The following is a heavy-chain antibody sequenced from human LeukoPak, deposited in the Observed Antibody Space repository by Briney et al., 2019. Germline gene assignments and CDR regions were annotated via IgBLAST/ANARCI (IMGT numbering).Heavy chain of an antibody. Sequence: SETLSLTCTVFGGSISTNYWSWIRQPPGKGLEWIGYIYYSGRTNYNPSLKSRVTISIDTSKNQFSLKLSSVTAADTAMYFCTKEPNPLGQGTLVIVSS. CDR2: IYYSGRT. V-gene: IGHV4-59*12. CDR1: GGSISTNY. CDR3: TKEPNP. J-gene: IGHJ5*02.